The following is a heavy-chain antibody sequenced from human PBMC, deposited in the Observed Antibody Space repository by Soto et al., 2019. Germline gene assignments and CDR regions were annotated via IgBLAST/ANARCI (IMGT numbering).Heavy chain of an antibody. Sequence: QVHLLLQSGAEVKKPGSSVKVSCKASGGTPSNSAISWVRQAPGQGLEWMGGIIPVFGLVKYAQNFQGRVTITADESTHTAYMELSSLRTEDTAVYYCAGGRIVVVGSRASYGMDVWVQGTTVTVSS. CDR3: AGGRIVVVGSRASYGMDV. CDR2: IIPVFGLV. CDR1: GGTPSNSA. D-gene: IGHD3-22*01. V-gene: IGHV1-69*01. J-gene: IGHJ6*02.